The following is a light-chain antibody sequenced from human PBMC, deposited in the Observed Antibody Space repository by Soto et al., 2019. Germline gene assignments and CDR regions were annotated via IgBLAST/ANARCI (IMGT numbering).Light chain of an antibody. J-gene: IGLJ3*02. CDR1: SPNIGGNT. Sequence: QSVLTQPPSASGTPGQRVTISCSGDSPNIGGNTVNWYQQFPGTAPKLLMYTNNERPSGVPDRFSGSKSGTSASLAISGLQSEDEADYYCATWDDSLNGWVFGGGTKLTVL. CDR2: TNN. CDR3: ATWDDSLNGWV. V-gene: IGLV1-44*01.